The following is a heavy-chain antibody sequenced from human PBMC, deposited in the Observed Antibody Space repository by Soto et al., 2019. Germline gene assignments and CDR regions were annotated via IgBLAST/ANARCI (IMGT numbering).Heavy chain of an antibody. D-gene: IGHD5-18*01. V-gene: IGHV4-30-4*01. CDR1: GDPISSSNNY. Sequence: SETLSLTCTVSGDPISSSNNYWSWIRQPPGEGLEWIGFISYSGTTSYSPSLKSRLAISLDTSKNQFSLSLSSVTAADTAVYYCARGRGYSYGLDPWGQGTLVTVS. CDR2: ISYSGTT. CDR3: ARGRGYSYGLDP. J-gene: IGHJ5*02.